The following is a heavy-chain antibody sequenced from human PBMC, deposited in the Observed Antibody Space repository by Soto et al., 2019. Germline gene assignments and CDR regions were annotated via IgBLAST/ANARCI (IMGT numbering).Heavy chain of an antibody. CDR3: ARDSITIFGVVIDY. J-gene: IGHJ4*02. V-gene: IGHV4-4*07. D-gene: IGHD3-3*01. CDR2: IYTSGST. CDR1: GGSISSYY. Sequence: KTSETLSLTCTVSGGSISSYYWSWIRQPAGKGLEWIGRIYTSGSTNYNPSLKSRVTMSVDTSKNQFSLKLSSVTAADTAVYYCARDSITIFGVVIDYWGQGTLVTVSS.